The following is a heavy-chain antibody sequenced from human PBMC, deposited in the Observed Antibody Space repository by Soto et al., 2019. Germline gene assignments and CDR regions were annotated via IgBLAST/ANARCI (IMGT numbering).Heavy chain of an antibody. J-gene: IGHJ6*02. V-gene: IGHV1-2*02. CDR3: ARGGGIAAAGTYGMDV. CDR1: GYTFTGYY. CDR2: INPNSGGT. Sequence: GASVKVSCKASGYTFTGYYMHWVRQAPGQGLEWMGWINPNSGGTNYAQKFQGRVTMTRDTSISTAYMELSRLRSDDTAAYYCARGGGIAAAGTYGMDVWGQGTTVTVSS. D-gene: IGHD6-13*01.